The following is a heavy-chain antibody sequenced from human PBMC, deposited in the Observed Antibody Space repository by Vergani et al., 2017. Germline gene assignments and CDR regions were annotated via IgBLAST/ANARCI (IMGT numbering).Heavy chain of an antibody. V-gene: IGHV1-2*05. CDR2: INPNSGGT. D-gene: IGHD4-17*01. CDR1: GYTFTGYY. CDR3: ARDHLDQVTLYLATVTTVNWFDP. J-gene: IGHJ5*02. Sequence: QVQLVQSGAEVKKPGASVKVSCKASGYTFTGYYMHWVRQAPGQGLEWMGRINPNSGGTNYAQKFQGRVTMTRDTSISPAYMELSRLRSDDTVVYYCARDHLDQVTLYLATVTTVNWFDPWGQGTLVTVSS.